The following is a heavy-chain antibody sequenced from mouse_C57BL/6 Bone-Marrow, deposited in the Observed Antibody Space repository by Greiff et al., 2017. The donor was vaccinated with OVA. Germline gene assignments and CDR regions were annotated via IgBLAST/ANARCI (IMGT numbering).Heavy chain of an antibody. J-gene: IGHJ4*01. V-gene: IGHV14-4*01. Sequence: VQLKQSGAELVRPGASVKLSCTASGFNIKDAYMHWVKQRPEQGLEWIGWIDPENGDTEYASKFQGKATITADTSSNTAYLQLSSLTSEDTAVYYCTTFSNFYAMDYWGQGTSVTVSS. D-gene: IGHD2-5*01. CDR1: GFNIKDAY. CDR2: IDPENGDT. CDR3: TTFSNFYAMDY.